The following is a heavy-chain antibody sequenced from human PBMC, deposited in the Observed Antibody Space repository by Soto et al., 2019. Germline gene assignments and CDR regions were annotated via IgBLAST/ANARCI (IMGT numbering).Heavy chain of an antibody. Sequence: QVQLQESCPGLVKPSETLSLTCTVSGGSIDGYNCAWIRQTPGKALEWVGCVYDNGDSGYNPSRTGRVTLSMDTPRSQFSPPLRYVTAADTDVYYGVRQGIGRLHGLVDVWGRGTTVTVSS. V-gene: IGHV4-59*08. CDR3: VRQGIGRLHGLVDV. CDR1: GGSIDGYN. D-gene: IGHD5-12*01. CDR2: VYDNGDS. J-gene: IGHJ6*01.